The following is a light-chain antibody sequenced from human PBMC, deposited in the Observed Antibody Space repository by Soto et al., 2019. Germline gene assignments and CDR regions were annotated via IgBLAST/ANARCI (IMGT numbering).Light chain of an antibody. Sequence: NVLTQSPGILSLSPGERATLSCRASQTVLYIQLAWYQQKPGEPPRRLIYETTRRAAGIPDRCSGSGSGTDFTLTINRLEPEDFAVYYCQRYDSLPYTFGQGTKLEIK. V-gene: IGKV3-20*01. CDR3: QRYDSLPYT. CDR2: ETT. J-gene: IGKJ2*01. CDR1: QTVLYIQ.